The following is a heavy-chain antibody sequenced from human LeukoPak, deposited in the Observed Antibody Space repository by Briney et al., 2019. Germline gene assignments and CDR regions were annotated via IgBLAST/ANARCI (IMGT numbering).Heavy chain of an antibody. D-gene: IGHD3-10*01. V-gene: IGHV3-21*01. J-gene: IGHJ6*02. CDR3: ASATGSYYGMDV. CDR1: GFTFSSYS. Sequence: GGSLRLSCAASGFTFSSYSMDWVRQAPGKGLEWVSSISSSSRYIYHADSVKGRFTISRDNAKNSLYLQMNGLRAEDTAVYYCASATGSYYGMDVWGQGTTVTVSS. CDR2: ISSSSRYI.